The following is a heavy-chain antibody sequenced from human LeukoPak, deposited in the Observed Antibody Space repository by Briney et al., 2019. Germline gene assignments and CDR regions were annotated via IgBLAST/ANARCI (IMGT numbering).Heavy chain of an antibody. V-gene: IGHV4-34*01. D-gene: IGHD3-9*01. J-gene: IGHJ6*02. CDR2: INHSGST. CDR3: ARGSPYYDILTGYYTVYYYYYGMDV. CDR1: GGSFSGYY. Sequence: SETLSLTCAVYGGSFSGYYWSWIRQPPGKGLEWIGEINHSGSTNYNPSLKSRVTISVDTSKNQFSLKLSSVTAADTAVYYCARGSPYYDILTGYYTVYYYYYGMDVWGQGTTVTVSS.